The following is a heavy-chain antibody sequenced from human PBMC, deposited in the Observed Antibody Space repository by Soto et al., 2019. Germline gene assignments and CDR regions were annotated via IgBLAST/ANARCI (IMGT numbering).Heavy chain of an antibody. CDR1: GFTFSSYG. Sequence: GGSLRLSCAASGFTFSSYGMSWVRQAPGKGLEWVSSISGSGGSTYYADSVKDRFTISRDNSKNTLYLQMSSLRAEDTAVYYCANRNDYGSGSYFPFDHWGQGTLVTVSS. V-gene: IGHV3-23*01. CDR2: ISGSGGST. D-gene: IGHD3-10*01. CDR3: ANRNDYGSGSYFPFDH. J-gene: IGHJ4*02.